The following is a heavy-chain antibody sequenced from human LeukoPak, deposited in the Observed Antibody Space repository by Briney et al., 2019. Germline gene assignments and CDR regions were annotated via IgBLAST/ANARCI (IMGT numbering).Heavy chain of an antibody. Sequence: ASVKVSCKASGYTFTTYGINWVRRATGQGLEWMGWMNPNSGNTAYAQKFQGRVTMTRNTSISTAFMELSGLRSEDTAVYFCARRNTAMVAGLDYWGQGSLVTVSS. D-gene: IGHD5-18*01. V-gene: IGHV1-8*01. J-gene: IGHJ4*02. CDR2: MNPNSGNT. CDR1: GYTFTTYG. CDR3: ARRNTAMVAGLDY.